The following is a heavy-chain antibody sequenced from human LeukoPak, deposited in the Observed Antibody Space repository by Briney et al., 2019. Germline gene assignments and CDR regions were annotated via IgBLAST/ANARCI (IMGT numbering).Heavy chain of an antibody. CDR1: GGSISSHY. CDR2: IYYSGST. CDR3: ARGGTTVTPGLLWFDP. V-gene: IGHV4-59*11. Sequence: ASETLSLTCSVSGGSISSHYWSWIRQPPGKGLEWIGYIYYSGSTKYNPSLKSRVTISVDTSKNQFSLKLSSVTAADTAVYYCARGGTTVTPGLLWFDPWGQGTLVTASA. J-gene: IGHJ5*02. D-gene: IGHD4-17*01.